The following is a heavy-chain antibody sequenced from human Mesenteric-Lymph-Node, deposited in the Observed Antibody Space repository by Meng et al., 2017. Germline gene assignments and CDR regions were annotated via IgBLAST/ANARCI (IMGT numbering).Heavy chain of an antibody. J-gene: IGHJ4*02. CDR1: AGSTSSSRHY. V-gene: IGHV4-39*01. Sequence: QPQLPRSGPGLGKPPVPRPPTCTVSAGSTSSSRHYWGWIRQPPGKGLEWIGSIYYSGSTYYNPSLRSRVTMSLDTSKNQFSLKLSSVTATDTAVYYCARHDGGYGDYFDHWGQGTLVTVSS. D-gene: IGHD5-12*01. CDR3: ARHDGGYGDYFDH. CDR2: IYYSGST.